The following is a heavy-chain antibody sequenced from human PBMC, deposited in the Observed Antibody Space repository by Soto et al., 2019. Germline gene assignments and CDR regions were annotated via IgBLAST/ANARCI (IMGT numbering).Heavy chain of an antibody. J-gene: IGHJ4*02. Sequence: QITLKESGPTLVKPTQTLTLTCTFSGFSLSTSGVGVGWIRQPPGKALEWLGFIYWDEDKRYSPSLKSRLTITQDTSKSQVVLTMTNMDPVDTATYYCAHVFTSPAPFDSWGQGTLVTVSA. V-gene: IGHV2-5*02. CDR3: AHVFTSPAPFDS. CDR1: GFSLSTSGVG. D-gene: IGHD3-10*02. CDR2: IYWDEDK.